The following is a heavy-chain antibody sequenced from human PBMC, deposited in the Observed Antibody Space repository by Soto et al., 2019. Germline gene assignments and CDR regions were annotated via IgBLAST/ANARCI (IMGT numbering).Heavy chain of an antibody. CDR1: GYTFTGYY. D-gene: IGHD3-16*01. Sequence: GASVKVSCKASGYTFTGYYMHWVRQAPGQGLEWMGGINPNSGGTNYAQKFQGRGTMTRDTSISTAYMEPSRLRSYDTAVYYCARSSGGVFGIIIEGTNWFAPWGQGTLVTVSS. J-gene: IGHJ5*02. V-gene: IGHV1-2*02. CDR2: INPNSGGT. CDR3: ARSSGGVFGIIIEGTNWFAP.